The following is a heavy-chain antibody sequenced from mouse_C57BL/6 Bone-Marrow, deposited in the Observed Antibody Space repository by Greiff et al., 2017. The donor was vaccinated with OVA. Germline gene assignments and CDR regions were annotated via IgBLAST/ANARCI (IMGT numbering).Heavy chain of an antibody. D-gene: IGHD3-3*01. CDR2: ISSGGDYT. J-gene: IGHJ2*01. V-gene: IGHV5-9-1*02. Sequence: EVQRVQSGAGLVKPGGSLKLSCAASGFTFSSYAMSWVRQTPEQRLEWVAYISSGGDYTYYADTLKGRSTISRDNARNTPYLQTSKLTSEDTAMYCCTRALGQGYTTLDDWGQGTTLTVSS. CDR1: GFTFSSYA. CDR3: TRALGQGYTTLDD.